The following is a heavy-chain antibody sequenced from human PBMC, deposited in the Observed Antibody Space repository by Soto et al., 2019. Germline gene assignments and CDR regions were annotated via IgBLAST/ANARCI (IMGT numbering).Heavy chain of an antibody. D-gene: IGHD1-26*01. Sequence: SETLXLTFTVSDGSISSYYWSWIRQPPGKGLEWIGYIYYSGSTNYNPSLKSRVTISVDTSKNQFSLKLSSVTAADTAVYYCARQELPRGFDYWGQGTLVTVSS. CDR1: DGSISSYY. J-gene: IGHJ4*02. CDR3: ARQELPRGFDY. V-gene: IGHV4-59*08. CDR2: IYYSGST.